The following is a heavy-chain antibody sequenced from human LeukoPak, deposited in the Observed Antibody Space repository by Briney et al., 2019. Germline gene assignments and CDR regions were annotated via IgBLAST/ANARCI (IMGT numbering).Heavy chain of an antibody. V-gene: IGHV4-59*01. CDR1: GGSISGYY. CDR3: ARVSNTRIFVYYYYDIDV. CDR2: IYYSGST. D-gene: IGHD2-15*01. Sequence: SETLSLTCTVSGGSISGYYWSWIRQPPGKGLEWIGYIYYSGSTNYNPSLKSRVTISVDTSKNQSSLKLSSVTAAETAVYYCARVSNTRIFVYYYYDIDVWGKGTTVTVSS. J-gene: IGHJ6*03.